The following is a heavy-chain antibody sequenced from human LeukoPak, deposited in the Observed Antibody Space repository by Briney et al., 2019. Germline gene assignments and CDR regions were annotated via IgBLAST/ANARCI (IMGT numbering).Heavy chain of an antibody. Sequence: ASETLSLTCTVSGGSISSYYWSWIRQPAGKGLEWIGRIYTSGSTNYNPSLKSRVTISVDTSKNQFSLKLSSVTAADTAVYYCARVDWGSGWYYYYMDVWGKGTTVTVSS. CDR1: GGSISSYY. D-gene: IGHD6-19*01. V-gene: IGHV4-4*07. CDR2: IYTSGST. CDR3: ARVDWGSGWYYYYMDV. J-gene: IGHJ6*03.